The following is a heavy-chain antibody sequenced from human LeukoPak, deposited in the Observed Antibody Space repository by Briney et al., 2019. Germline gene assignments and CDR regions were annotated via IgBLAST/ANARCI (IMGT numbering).Heavy chain of an antibody. CDR2: IYYSGST. CDR3: ARGGYSSGWSFDS. CDR1: GGSISSYY. D-gene: IGHD6-19*01. J-gene: IGHJ4*02. V-gene: IGHV4-59*01. Sequence: PSETLSLTCTVSGGSISSYYWSWIRQPPGKGLEWIGYIYYSGSTNYNPSLKSRVTISVDTSKNQFSLKLSSVTAADRAVYYCARGGYSSGWSFDSWGQGTLVTVSS.